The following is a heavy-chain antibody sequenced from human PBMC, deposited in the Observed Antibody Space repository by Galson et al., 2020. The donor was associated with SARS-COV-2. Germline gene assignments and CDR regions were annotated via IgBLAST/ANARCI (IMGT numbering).Heavy chain of an antibody. CDR3: ARGTVIAVAGQHVYYYYYGMDV. J-gene: IGHJ6*02. D-gene: IGHD6-19*01. CDR2: INHSGST. V-gene: IGHV4-34*01. CDR1: SGSFSGYY. Sequence: SETLSLTCAVYSGSFSGYYWSWIRQPPGKGLEWIGEINHSGSTNYNPSLKSRVTISVDTSKNQFSLKLSSVTAADTAVYYCARGTVIAVAGQHVYYYYYGMDVWGQGTTVTVSS.